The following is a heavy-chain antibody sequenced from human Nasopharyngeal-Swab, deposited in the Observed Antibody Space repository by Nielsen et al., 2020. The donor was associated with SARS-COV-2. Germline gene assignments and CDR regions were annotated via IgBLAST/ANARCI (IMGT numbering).Heavy chain of an antibody. CDR1: GFTFSSYA. Sequence: GGSLRLSCAASGFTFSSYAMHWVRQAPGKGLEWVAVISYDGSNKYYADSVKGRLTISRDNSKNTLYLQMNSLRAEDTAVYYCARDIDDYVWGSYFDYWGQGTLVTVSS. D-gene: IGHD3-16*01. V-gene: IGHV3-30-3*01. CDR2: ISYDGSNK. CDR3: ARDIDDYVWGSYFDY. J-gene: IGHJ4*02.